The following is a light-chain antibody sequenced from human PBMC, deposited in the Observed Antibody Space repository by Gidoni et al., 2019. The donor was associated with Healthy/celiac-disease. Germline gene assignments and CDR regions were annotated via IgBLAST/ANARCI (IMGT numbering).Light chain of an antibody. CDR3: GSYAGSYTFVV. CDR2: DVI. V-gene: IGLV2-11*01. J-gene: IGLJ2*01. Sequence: QSALTHPRSVSASPGQSVTISCTGTSSYVGGYNYVSWYQQQPGKAPKLMIYDVIKRPSGVHDRFSGYKSGNTASLTISGHQAEDEDDYYCGSYAGSYTFVVFGGGTKLTVL. CDR1: SSYVGGYNY.